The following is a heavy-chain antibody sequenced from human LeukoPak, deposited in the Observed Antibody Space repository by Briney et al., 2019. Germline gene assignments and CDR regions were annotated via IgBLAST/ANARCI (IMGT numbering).Heavy chain of an antibody. CDR3: ARDQEGFDY. CDR2: IYPRDGST. J-gene: IGHJ4*02. V-gene: IGHV1-46*01. Sequence: ASVKVSCKASGYTFTNNYLHWVRQAPGQGLEWMGMIYPRDGSTSYAQNFQGRVTVTRDTSTTTVHMELRGLRSEDTAVYYCARDQEGFDYWGKGPVVPSPQ. CDR1: GYTFTNNY.